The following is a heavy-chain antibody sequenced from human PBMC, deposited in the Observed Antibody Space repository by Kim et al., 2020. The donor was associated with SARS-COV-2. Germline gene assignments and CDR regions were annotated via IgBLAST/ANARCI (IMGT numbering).Heavy chain of an antibody. CDR3: ARDYCSSTSCPMGYYYYYSMDV. D-gene: IGHD2-2*01. CDR1: GFTFSSYS. J-gene: IGHJ6*02. Sequence: GGSLRLSCAASGFTFSSYSMNWVRQAPGKGLEWVSSISSSSSYIYYADSVKGRFTISRDNAKNSLYLQMNSLRAEDTAVYYCARDYCSSTSCPMGYYYYYSMDVWGQGTTVAVSS. V-gene: IGHV3-21*01. CDR2: ISSSSSYI.